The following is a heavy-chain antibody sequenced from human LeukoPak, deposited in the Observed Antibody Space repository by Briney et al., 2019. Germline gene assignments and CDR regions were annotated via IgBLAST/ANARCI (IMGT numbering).Heavy chain of an antibody. Sequence: PGGSLRLSCGASSFTFSSYVMSWVRQAPGKGLEWVSTVSTTGGSTYYADSVKGRFTISRDNSKDTLYLQMNSLRAGDTAVYYCAKCSGWFVRGKDYYYYYMDVWGKGTTVTVSS. J-gene: IGHJ6*03. CDR1: SFTFSSYV. D-gene: IGHD6-19*01. CDR2: VSTTGGST. V-gene: IGHV3-23*01. CDR3: AKCSGWFVRGKDYYYYYMDV.